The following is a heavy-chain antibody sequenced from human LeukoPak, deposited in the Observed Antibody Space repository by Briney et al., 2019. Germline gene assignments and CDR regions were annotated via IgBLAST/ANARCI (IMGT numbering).Heavy chain of an antibody. CDR2: INSDGSST. V-gene: IGHV3-74*01. D-gene: IGHD3-3*01. CDR1: GFTFSSYW. J-gene: IGHJ6*02. CDR3: ARDLVYDFWSGYGNGMDV. Sequence: GGSLRLSCAASGFTFSSYWMHWVRQAPGKGLVWVSRINSDGSSTSYADSVKGRFTISRDNAKNTLYLQMNSLRAEDTAVYYCARDLVYDFWSGYGNGMDVWGQGTTVTVSS.